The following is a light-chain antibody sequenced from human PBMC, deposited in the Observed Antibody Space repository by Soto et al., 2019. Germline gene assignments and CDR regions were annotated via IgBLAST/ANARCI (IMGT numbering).Light chain of an antibody. V-gene: IGLV2-23*03. CDR2: EGS. J-gene: IGLJ2*01. CDR3: LSYAGGRSFHVV. CDR1: SSDVGRYNL. Sequence: QSVLTQPASVSGSPGQSITISCTGTSSDVGRYNLVSWYQQHPGKAPKVMIYEGSKRPSGVSNRFSGSKSGNAASLTISGLHAEDEDHYYCLSYAGGRSFHVVFGGGTQLTVL.